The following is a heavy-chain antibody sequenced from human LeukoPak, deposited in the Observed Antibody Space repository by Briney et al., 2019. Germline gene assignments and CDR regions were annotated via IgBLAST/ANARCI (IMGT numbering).Heavy chain of an antibody. D-gene: IGHD1-26*01. CDR2: ISAYNGNT. CDR3: ARLEGGASYFDY. CDR1: VYTFTIYG. V-gene: IGHV1-18*01. J-gene: IGHJ4*02. Sequence: AASVKVSCTASVYTFTIYGISWVRQAPGQGLGWRGWISAYNGNTNYAQKLQGRVTMTTDTSTSTAYMELRSLRSDDTAVYYCARLEGGASYFDYWRQGPLVTVSS.